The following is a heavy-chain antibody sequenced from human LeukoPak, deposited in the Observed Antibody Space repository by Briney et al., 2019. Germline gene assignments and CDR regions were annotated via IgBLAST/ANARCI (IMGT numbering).Heavy chain of an antibody. CDR1: GFTFSGYW. CDR3: AILRGTVTASDY. D-gene: IGHD4-11*01. Sequence: PGGSLRLSCAASGFTFSGYWMHWVRQAPGKGLVWVSHINNDGSSTTYADSAEGRFATSRDNAKNTLYLQMNSLRVEDTAVYYCAILRGTVTASDYWGQGTLVTVSS. J-gene: IGHJ4*02. CDR2: INNDGSST. V-gene: IGHV3-74*01.